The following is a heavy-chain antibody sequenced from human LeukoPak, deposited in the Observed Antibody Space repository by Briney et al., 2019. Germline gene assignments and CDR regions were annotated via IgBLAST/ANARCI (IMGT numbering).Heavy chain of an antibody. CDR2: ISAYNGNT. CDR3: ARDLGAARLSYYYYMDV. D-gene: IGHD6-6*01. Sequence: ASVKVSCKASGYTFTSYGISWVRQAPGQGLEWMGWISAYNGNTNYAQKLQGGVTMTTDTSTSTAYMELRSLRSDDTAVYYCARDLGAARLSYYYYMDVWGKGTTVTVSS. J-gene: IGHJ6*03. CDR1: GYTFTSYG. V-gene: IGHV1-18*01.